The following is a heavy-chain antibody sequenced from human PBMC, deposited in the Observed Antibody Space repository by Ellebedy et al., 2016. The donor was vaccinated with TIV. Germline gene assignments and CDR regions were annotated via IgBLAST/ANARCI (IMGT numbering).Heavy chain of an antibody. CDR3: ARLRTKGPNYDFWSGYNDAFDI. V-gene: IGHV5-51*01. CDR1: GYSFTSYW. CDR2: IYPGDSDT. D-gene: IGHD3-3*01. J-gene: IGHJ3*02. Sequence: GESLKISCKGSGYSFTSYWIGWVRQMPGKGLEWMGIIYPGDSDTRYSPSFQGQVTISADKSISTAYLQWSSLKASDTAMYYCARLRTKGPNYDFWSGYNDAFDIWGQGTMVTVSS.